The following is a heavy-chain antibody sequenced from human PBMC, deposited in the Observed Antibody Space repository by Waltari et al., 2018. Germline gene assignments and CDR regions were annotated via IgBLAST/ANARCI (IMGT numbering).Heavy chain of an antibody. D-gene: IGHD1-20*01. Sequence: QVQLQQWGAGLLKPSETLSLTCAVSGGSFSGSYWSWRRQPPGKGLEWIGEINHSGSTNYNPSLKSRVTISVDTSKNQFSLKLSSVTAADTAVYYCARGPPTRFGIRSWFDPWGQGTLVTVSS. CDR3: ARGPPTRFGIRSWFDP. J-gene: IGHJ5*02. CDR2: INHSGST. CDR1: GGSFSGSY. V-gene: IGHV4-34*01.